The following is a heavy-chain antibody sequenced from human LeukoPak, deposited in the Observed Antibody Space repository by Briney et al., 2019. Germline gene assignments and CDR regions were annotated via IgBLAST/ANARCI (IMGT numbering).Heavy chain of an antibody. V-gene: IGHV3-48*01. Sequence: ASLKLSCAASGYTFTSYSINWVRQATGQGLEWVSYLTPSSSNIAYAHYVKGRLTISRDNAMNSLYLQMNSLRAEDTAVYYWARGSGYWSGSSCYVDSGGQGTLATFSS. D-gene: IGHD2-2*01. J-gene: IGHJ4*02. CDR3: ARGSGYWSGSSCYVDS. CDR1: GYTFTSYS. CDR2: LTPSSSNI.